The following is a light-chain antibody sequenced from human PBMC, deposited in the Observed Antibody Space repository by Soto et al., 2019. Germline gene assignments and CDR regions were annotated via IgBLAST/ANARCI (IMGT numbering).Light chain of an antibody. Sequence: QSALTQPASVSGSPGQSITISCTGTSSDVGGYNYVSWYQQHPGKAPKLMIYDVSNRPSGVSDRFSGSKSGNTASLTISGLDAEYEAHYYCSSYTSSSTVVFGGGTKVTVL. CDR3: SSYTSSSTVV. J-gene: IGLJ2*01. CDR1: SSDVGGYNY. V-gene: IGLV2-14*01. CDR2: DVS.